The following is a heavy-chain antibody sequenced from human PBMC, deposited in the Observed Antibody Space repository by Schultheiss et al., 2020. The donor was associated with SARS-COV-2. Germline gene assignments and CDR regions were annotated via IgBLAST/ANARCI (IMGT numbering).Heavy chain of an antibody. V-gene: IGHV4-59*02. Sequence: SETLSLTCIVSGGSVSGHYWSWIRQPPGRGLEWIGYLYYSGSTNYNPSLKSRVTISVDTSKNQFSLKLSSVTAADTAVYYCARVGGHPVYNWFDPWGQGTPVTVSS. J-gene: IGHJ5*02. CDR1: GGSVSGHY. D-gene: IGHD3-16*01. CDR2: LYYSGST. CDR3: ARVGGHPVYNWFDP.